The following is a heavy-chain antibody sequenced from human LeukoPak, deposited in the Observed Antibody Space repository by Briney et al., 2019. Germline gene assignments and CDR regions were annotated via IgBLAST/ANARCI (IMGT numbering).Heavy chain of an antibody. D-gene: IGHD2-2*01. J-gene: IGHJ4*02. CDR3: AKEGIVVVPADDY. V-gene: IGHV3-30*02. Sequence: GGSLRLSCAASGFTFSIYGMHWVRQAPGKGLEWVAFIRYDGSNKYYADSVKGRFTISRDNSKNTLYLQMNSLRAEDTAVYYCAKEGIVVVPADDYWGQGTLVTVSS. CDR1: GFTFSIYG. CDR2: IRYDGSNK.